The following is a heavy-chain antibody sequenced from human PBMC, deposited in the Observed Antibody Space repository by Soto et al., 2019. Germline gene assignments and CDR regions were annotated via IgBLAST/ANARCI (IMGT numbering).Heavy chain of an antibody. CDR2: INPNSGGT. Sequence: QVQLVQSGAEVKKPGASVKVSCKASGYAFTDYYMHWVRQAPGQGLEWMGWINPNSGGTNYAQKFQGWVTMTRDTSTSTASTELNRDDTAVYYCARAYSSSDDFAYWGQGTRVTVSS. CDR3: ARAYSSSDDFAY. J-gene: IGHJ4*02. D-gene: IGHD3-22*01. V-gene: IGHV1-2*04. CDR1: GYAFTDYY.